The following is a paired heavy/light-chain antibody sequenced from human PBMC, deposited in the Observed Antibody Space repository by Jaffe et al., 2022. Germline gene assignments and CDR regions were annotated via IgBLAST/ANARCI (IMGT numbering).Light chain of an antibody. CDR3: QQSYTIPLT. CDR2: AAS. CDR1: ESISFY. V-gene: IGKV1-39*01. Sequence: ETQMTQSPSSLSASVGDRVTITCRASESISFYLNWYQQRPGKAPTLLIYAASSLQSGVPSRFSASGSGTDFTLTITSLQPEDFATYYCQQSYTIPLTFGGGTKVEIK. J-gene: IGKJ4*01.
Heavy chain of an antibody. Sequence: EVQLVESGGGLVQPGGSLRLSCAASGFTFSSYEMYWVRQAPGKGLEWVSYISSSASSIYYAKSVKGRFTISRDNAKASLNLQMDSLRAEDTAVYYCARGRNRYYFDYWGQGTLVTVSS. J-gene: IGHJ4*02. V-gene: IGHV3-48*03. CDR2: ISSSASSI. CDR3: ARGRNRYYFDY. CDR1: GFTFSSYE.